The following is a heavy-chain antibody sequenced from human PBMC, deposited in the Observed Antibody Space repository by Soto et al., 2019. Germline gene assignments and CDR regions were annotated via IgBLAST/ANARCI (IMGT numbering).Heavy chain of an antibody. CDR3: AGQYSSSSVEF. D-gene: IGHD6-6*01. CDR1: GFTFSDYY. CDR2: ISSGAITI. J-gene: IGHJ4*02. V-gene: IGHV3-11*01. Sequence: VESLRISCAASGFTFSDYYMNWIRQAPGKGLEWVSYISSGAITIYYADSVKGRFTISRDNAKNSLYLQMNSLRAEDTAVYYCAGQYSSSSVEFWGQGTLVTVSS.